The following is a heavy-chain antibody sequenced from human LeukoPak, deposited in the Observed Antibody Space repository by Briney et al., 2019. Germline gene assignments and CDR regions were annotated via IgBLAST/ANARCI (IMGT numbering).Heavy chain of an antibody. D-gene: IGHD5-24*01. CDR2: INPNSGNT. CDR1: GYTFTGYY. Sequence: ASVKVSCKASGYTFTGYYMHWVRQAPGQGLEWMGWINPNSGNTGYAQKFQGRVTMTRDTSISTAYMELSRLRSDDTAVYYCAAAEMATMASYDYWGQGTLVTVSS. V-gene: IGHV1-2*02. CDR3: AAAEMATMASYDY. J-gene: IGHJ4*02.